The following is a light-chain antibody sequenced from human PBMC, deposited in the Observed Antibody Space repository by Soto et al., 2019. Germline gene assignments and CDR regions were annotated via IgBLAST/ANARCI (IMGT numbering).Light chain of an antibody. CDR1: NIESKS. Sequence: SYELTQPPSVSVAPGPTARISSGGSNIESKSVNWYQQKPGQAPVLVVYDDSDRPSGIPERFSGSNSGNTATLIISTAEAGDEADYYCQVWDSNNNPFYVFGAGTKV. CDR3: QVWDSNNNPFYV. V-gene: IGLV3-21*02. CDR2: DDS. J-gene: IGLJ1*01.